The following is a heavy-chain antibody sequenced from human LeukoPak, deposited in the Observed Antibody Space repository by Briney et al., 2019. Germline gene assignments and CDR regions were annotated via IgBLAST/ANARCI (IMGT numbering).Heavy chain of an antibody. J-gene: IGHJ5*02. CDR3: ARVDQWSVWFDP. D-gene: IGHD2-15*01. Sequence: PSQTLSLTCTVSGGSISSGGYYWSWIRQPPGKGLEWIGYIYHSGSTYYNPSLKSRVTISVDRSKNQFSLKLSSVTAADTAVYYCARVDQWSVWFDPWGQGTLVTVSS. CDR1: GGSISSGGYY. V-gene: IGHV4-30-2*01. CDR2: IYHSGST.